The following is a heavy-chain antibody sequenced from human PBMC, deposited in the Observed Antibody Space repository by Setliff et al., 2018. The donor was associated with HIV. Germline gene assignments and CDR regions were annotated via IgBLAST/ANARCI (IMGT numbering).Heavy chain of an antibody. J-gene: IGHJ3*01. D-gene: IGHD3-10*01. V-gene: IGHV4-61*02. Sequence: PSETLSLTCTVFGGSISSSSYYWSWIRQPAGKGLEWIGRIYSTGSTNYNPSLKSRVTISLDTSKNQLSLKLSSVTAAGTAVYYCARDQADVYNYLLSGAFDFWGQGAMVTVSS. CDR1: GGSISSSSYY. CDR2: IYSTGST. CDR3: ARDQADVYNYLLSGAFDF.